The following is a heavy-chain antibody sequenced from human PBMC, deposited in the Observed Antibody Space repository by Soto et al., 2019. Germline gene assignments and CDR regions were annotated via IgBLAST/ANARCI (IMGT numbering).Heavy chain of an antibody. Sequence: XETLSLTCTVSGGSISSYYWSWIRQPPGKGLEWIGYIYYSGSTNYNPSLKSRVTISVDTSKNRFSLKLSSVTAADTAVYYCARDDRRPPTFDIWGQGTMVTVSS. CDR2: IYYSGST. V-gene: IGHV4-59*01. CDR3: ARDDRRPPTFDI. CDR1: GGSISSYY. J-gene: IGHJ3*02.